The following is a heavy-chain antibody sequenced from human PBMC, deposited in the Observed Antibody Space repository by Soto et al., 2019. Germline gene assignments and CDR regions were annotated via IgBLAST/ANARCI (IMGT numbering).Heavy chain of an antibody. D-gene: IGHD1-26*01. Sequence: SGTLSLTCTVSGDSVSTDGYSWTWIRQPPGKGLEWISYISYTGDTNYNPSLKSRVTISIDTSRNQFSLTLTSVTAADTAVYFCARLVLGATVDLWGPGSLVTVSS. J-gene: IGHJ5*02. CDR3: ARLVLGATVDL. CDR2: ISYTGDT. V-gene: IGHV4-61*08. CDR1: GDSVSTDGYS.